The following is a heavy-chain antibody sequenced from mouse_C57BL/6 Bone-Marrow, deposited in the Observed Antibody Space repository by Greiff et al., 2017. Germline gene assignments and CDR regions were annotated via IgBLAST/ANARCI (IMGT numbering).Heavy chain of an antibody. D-gene: IGHD1-1*01. CDR1: GYTFTSYW. Sequence: QVQLQQPGAELVKPGASVKLSCKASGYTFTSYWMHWVKQRPGQGLEWIGMIHPNSGSTNYNEKFKSKATLTVDKSSSTAYMQLSSLTSEDSAVYYCARSALLLRYWYFDFWGTGTTVTVSS. J-gene: IGHJ1*03. V-gene: IGHV1-64*01. CDR3: ARSALLLRYWYFDF. CDR2: IHPNSGST.